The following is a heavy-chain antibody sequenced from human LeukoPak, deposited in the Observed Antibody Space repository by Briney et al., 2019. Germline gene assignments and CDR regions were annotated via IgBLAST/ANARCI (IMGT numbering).Heavy chain of an antibody. CDR3: AREDALDI. J-gene: IGHJ3*02. Sequence: GGSLRLSCAASGFTVSSDYMNWVRQAPGKGLEWVSSISSSSSYIYYADSVKGRFTTSRDNAKNSLYLQMNSLRAEDTAVYYCAREDALDIWGQGTMVTVSS. CDR2: ISSSSSYI. V-gene: IGHV3-21*01. CDR1: GFTVSSDY.